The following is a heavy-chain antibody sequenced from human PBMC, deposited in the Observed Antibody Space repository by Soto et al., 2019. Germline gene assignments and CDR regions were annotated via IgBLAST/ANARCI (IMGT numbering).Heavy chain of an antibody. J-gene: IGHJ5*02. CDR1: GGSISSGDYY. D-gene: IGHD3-22*01. CDR3: AREDDSSGYYRWFDP. V-gene: IGHV4-30-4*01. Sequence: PSETLSLTCTVSGGSISSGDYYWSWIRQPPGKGLEWIGYIYYSGSTYYNPSLKSRVTISVDTSKNQFSLKLSSVTAADTAVYYCAREDDSSGYYRWFDPWGQGTLVTVSS. CDR2: IYYSGST.